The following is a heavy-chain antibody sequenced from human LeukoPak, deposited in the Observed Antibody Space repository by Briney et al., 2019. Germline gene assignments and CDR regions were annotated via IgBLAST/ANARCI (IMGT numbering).Heavy chain of an antibody. CDR2: ISGSGGST. CDR1: GFTFDDYG. V-gene: IGHV3-23*01. D-gene: IGHD3-10*01. J-gene: IGHJ6*03. Sequence: GGSLRLSCAASGFTFDDYGMSWVRQAPGKGLEWVSVISGSGGSTYYADSVKGRFTISRDNSKNTLYLQMHSLRAEDTAVYYCAKDGWFGKPDYMDVWGKGTTVTISS. CDR3: AKDGWFGKPDYMDV.